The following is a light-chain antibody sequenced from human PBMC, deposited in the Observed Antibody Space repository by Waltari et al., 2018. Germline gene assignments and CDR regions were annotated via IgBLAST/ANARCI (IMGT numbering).Light chain of an antibody. CDR1: SSDSGGYNY. Sequence: SALTQPDSVSGSPGQSITISCSGISSDSGGYNYASWYQQHTGESPKVIIYDVTNRPSGVSNRFSGVKSGSSASLTISGLQPEDEADYYCSSFTSSTTGIFGGGTKLTVL. V-gene: IGLV2-14*03. CDR3: SSFTSSTTGI. CDR2: DVT. J-gene: IGLJ2*01.